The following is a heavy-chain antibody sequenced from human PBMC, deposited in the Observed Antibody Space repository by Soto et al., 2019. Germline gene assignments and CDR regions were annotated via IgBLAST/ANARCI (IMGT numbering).Heavy chain of an antibody. CDR2: IIPIFGTA. CDR3: AREAGEGSWLPPYGMDV. V-gene: IGHV1-69*06. D-gene: IGHD6-19*01. Sequence: QVQLVQSGAEVKKPGSSVKVSCKASGGTFSSYAISWVRQAPGQGLEWMGGIIPIFGTANYAQKFQGRVTITADKSTSTAYMELSSLSSEDTAVYYCAREAGEGSWLPPYGMDVWGQGTTVTVSS. CDR1: GGTFSSYA. J-gene: IGHJ6*02.